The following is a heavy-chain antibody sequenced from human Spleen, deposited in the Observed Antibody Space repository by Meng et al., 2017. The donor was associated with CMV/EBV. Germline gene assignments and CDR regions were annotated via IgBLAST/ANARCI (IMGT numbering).Heavy chain of an antibody. D-gene: IGHD3-3*01. CDR3: ARDVFSSGFELDY. CDR1: GVSITSGDYY. Sequence: VSGVSITSGDYYWSWIRQPPGKGLEWIGYIYYSGSTFYNPSLQSRLFLSVHTSKNQFSLKLTSVTAADTAVYYCARDVFSSGFELDYWGQGTLVTVSS. CDR2: IYYSGST. J-gene: IGHJ4*02. V-gene: IGHV4-30-4*08.